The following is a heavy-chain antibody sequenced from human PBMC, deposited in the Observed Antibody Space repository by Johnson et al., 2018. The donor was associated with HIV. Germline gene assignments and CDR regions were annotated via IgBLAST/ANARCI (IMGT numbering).Heavy chain of an antibody. CDR3: AKGGYNWKFDGFDI. CDR1: GLTVSNNY. CDR2: INSGGGT. J-gene: IGHJ3*02. V-gene: IGHV3-66*02. D-gene: IGHD1-20*01. Sequence: VQLVESGGGLVQPGGSLRLSCAASGLTVSNNYMTWVRQGPGKGLEWVSVINSGGGTYYADSVKGRFTIFRANSKNTLYLQLNSLRAEDTAVYYCAKGGYNWKFDGFDIWGQGTMVTVSS.